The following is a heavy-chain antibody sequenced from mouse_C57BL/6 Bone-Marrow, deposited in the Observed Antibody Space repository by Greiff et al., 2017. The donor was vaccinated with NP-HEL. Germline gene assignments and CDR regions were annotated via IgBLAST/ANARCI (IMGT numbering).Heavy chain of an antibody. D-gene: IGHD1-1*01. J-gene: IGHJ3*01. CDR3: ASIYYGSSPWFAY. V-gene: IGHV5-6*01. CDR1: GFTFSSYG. CDR2: ISSGGSYT. Sequence: EVQRVESGGDLVKPGGSLKLSCAASGFTFSSYGMSWVRQTPDKRLEWVATISSGGSYTYYPDSVKGRFTISRDNAKHTLYLQMSSLKSEDTAMYYCASIYYGSSPWFAYWGQGTLVTVSA.